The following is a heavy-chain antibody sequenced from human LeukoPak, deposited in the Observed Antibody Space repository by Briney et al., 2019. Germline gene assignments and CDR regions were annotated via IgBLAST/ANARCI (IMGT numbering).Heavy chain of an antibody. D-gene: IGHD2-21*01. CDR1: GGSFSGYY. J-gene: IGHJ4*02. CDR2: INHSGST. CDR3: ARVVGNTNFDS. Sequence: PSETLSLTCAVYGGSFSGYYWSWIRQPPGKGLEWIGEINHSGSTNYNPSLKSQVTISVDTSKNQFSLKVTSVTAADTAIYYCARVVGNTNFDSWGQGALVTVSS. V-gene: IGHV4-34*01.